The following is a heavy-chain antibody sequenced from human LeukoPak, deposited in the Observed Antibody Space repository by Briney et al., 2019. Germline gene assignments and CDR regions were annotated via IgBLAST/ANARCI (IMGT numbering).Heavy chain of an antibody. D-gene: IGHD2-2*01. CDR2: IYHSGST. J-gene: IGHJ5*02. CDR3: ARQSTRYCSSTSCHDLNWFDP. Sequence: KPSETLSLTCAVSGYSISSGYYWGWIRQPPGKGLEWIGSIYHSGSTYYNPSLKSRATISVDTSKNQFSLKLSSVTAADTAVYYCARQSTRYCSSTSCHDLNWFDPWGQGTLVTVSS. V-gene: IGHV4-38-2*01. CDR1: GYSISSGYY.